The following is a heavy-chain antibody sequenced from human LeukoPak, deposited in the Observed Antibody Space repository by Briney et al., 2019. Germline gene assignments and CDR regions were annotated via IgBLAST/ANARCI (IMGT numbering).Heavy chain of an antibody. CDR1: GFTFNNYG. CDR3: ASFETVAAYPFDY. CDR2: ISYDGSNT. V-gene: IGHV3-30*03. Sequence: PGGSLRLSCAASGFTFNNYGMHWVRQAPGKGLEWVAIISYDGSNTYYADSVKGRFTISRDNSKNSLYLQMSSLRVADTAVYYCASFETVAAYPFDYWGQGTLVTVSS. D-gene: IGHD6-19*01. J-gene: IGHJ4*02.